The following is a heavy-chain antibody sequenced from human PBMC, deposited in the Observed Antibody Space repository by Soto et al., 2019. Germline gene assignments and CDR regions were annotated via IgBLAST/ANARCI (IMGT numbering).Heavy chain of an antibody. J-gene: IGHJ6*02. CDR2: ISGSGGST. V-gene: IGHV3-23*01. Sequence: GGSLRLSWAASGFTFSSYAMSWVRQAPGKGLEWVSAISGSGGSTYYADSVKGRFTISRDNSKNTLYLQMNSLRAEDTAVYYCAKAHGYSGFMDVWGQGTTVTVSS. D-gene: IGHD5-12*01. CDR3: AKAHGYSGFMDV. CDR1: GFTFSSYA.